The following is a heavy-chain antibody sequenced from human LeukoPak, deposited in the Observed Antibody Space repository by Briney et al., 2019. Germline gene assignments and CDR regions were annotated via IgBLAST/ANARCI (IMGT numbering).Heavy chain of an antibody. CDR3: ARHLLIPSIDAFDI. V-gene: IGHV4-59*08. CDR1: GGSISSYY. Sequence: SETLSLTCTVSGGSISSYYWSWIRQPPGKGLEWIGYIYYSGSTNYNPSLKSRVTISADTSKNQFSLKLSSVTAADTAVYYCARHLLIPSIDAFDIWGQGTMVTVSS. CDR2: IYYSGST. J-gene: IGHJ3*02. D-gene: IGHD2-21*01.